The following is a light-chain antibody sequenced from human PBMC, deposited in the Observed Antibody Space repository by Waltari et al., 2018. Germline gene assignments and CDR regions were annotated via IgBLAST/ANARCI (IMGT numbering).Light chain of an antibody. Sequence: QSALTQPRSVSGSPGQSVTISCTGTSSDVGGYNYVSWYQQHPGKAPKRMIYDVSKRPSGAPERFSGSKSGNPASLTISGLQAEDEADYYCCSYAGSYTLYVFGTGTKVTVL. J-gene: IGLJ1*01. CDR2: DVS. CDR1: SSDVGGYNY. CDR3: CSYAGSYTLYV. V-gene: IGLV2-11*01.